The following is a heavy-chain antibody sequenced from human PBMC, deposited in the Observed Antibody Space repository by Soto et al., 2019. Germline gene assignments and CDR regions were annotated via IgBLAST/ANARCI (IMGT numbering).Heavy chain of an antibody. CDR2: ISSGGTT. CDR3: ARDWGGDAGLFWFFDL. J-gene: IGHJ2*01. Sequence: EVQLVESGGGLIQPGGSLRLSCAASGFTVSSNYMSWVRQAPGKGPEWVSVISSGGTTYYADSVKGRFTISRDNSKNMLYIQMISLRAEDTAIYYCARDWGGDAGLFWFFDLWGRGTLVTVSS. V-gene: IGHV3-53*01. CDR1: GFTVSSNY. D-gene: IGHD3-10*01.